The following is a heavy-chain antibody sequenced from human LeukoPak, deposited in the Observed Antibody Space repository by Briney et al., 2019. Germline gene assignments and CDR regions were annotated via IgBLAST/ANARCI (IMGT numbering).Heavy chain of an antibody. V-gene: IGHV3-23*01. CDR1: GFTFSSYA. D-gene: IGHD3-3*01. J-gene: IGHJ4*02. Sequence: GGSLRLSCAASGFTFSSYAMSWVRQAPGKGLEWVSAISGSGGSTYYADSVKGRFTISRDNSKNTLYLQMNSLSAEDTAVYYCAEGGQGYDFWSGYFQDFDYWGQGTLVTVSS. CDR2: ISGSGGST. CDR3: AEGGQGYDFWSGYFQDFDY.